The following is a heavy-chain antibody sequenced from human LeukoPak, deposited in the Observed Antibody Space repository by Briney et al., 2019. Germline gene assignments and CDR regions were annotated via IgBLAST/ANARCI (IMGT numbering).Heavy chain of an antibody. J-gene: IGHJ3*02. V-gene: IGHV5-51*01. CDR2: IYPGDSDT. Sequence: GESLRISCKGSGYSFTSYWIGWVRQMPGKGLEWMGIIYPGDSDTRYSPSFQGQVTISADKSISTAYLQWSSLKASDTAMYYCASTIRYFDWPDAFDIWGQGTMVTVSS. CDR1: GYSFTSYW. D-gene: IGHD3-9*01. CDR3: ASTIRYFDWPDAFDI.